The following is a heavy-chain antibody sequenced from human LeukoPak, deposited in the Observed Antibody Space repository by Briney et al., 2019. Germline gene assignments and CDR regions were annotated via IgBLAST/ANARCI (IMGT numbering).Heavy chain of an antibody. CDR1: GFTFTTYW. Sequence: GGSLRLSCAASGFTFTTYWMHWVRQAPGKGLVWVSYINSDGSITSYADSVKGRFTISRDNAKNTLYLQMNSLRAEDTAVYYCARDAVDTANAVWGQGTTVTVSS. CDR2: INSDGSIT. J-gene: IGHJ6*02. D-gene: IGHD5-18*01. V-gene: IGHV3-74*01. CDR3: ARDAVDTANAV.